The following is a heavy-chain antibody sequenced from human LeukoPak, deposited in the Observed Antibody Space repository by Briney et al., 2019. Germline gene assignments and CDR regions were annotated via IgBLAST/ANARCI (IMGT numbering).Heavy chain of an antibody. J-gene: IGHJ4*02. CDR3: ARGYGTYFDY. D-gene: IGHD4-17*01. CDR2: ISSSSSTI. V-gene: IGHV3-48*04. Sequence: GGSLRLSCAASGFTFSSYSMNWVRQAPGKGLEWVSYISSSSSTIYYADSVKGRFTISRDNAKNSLYLQMNSLRAEDTAVYYCARGYGTYFDYWGQGTRVTVSS. CDR1: GFTFSSYS.